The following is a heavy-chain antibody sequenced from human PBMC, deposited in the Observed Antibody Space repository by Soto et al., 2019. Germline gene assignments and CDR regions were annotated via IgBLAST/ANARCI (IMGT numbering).Heavy chain of an antibody. CDR1: GFTFSSYG. J-gene: IGHJ6*02. CDR3: AGYNWNYYYGMDV. CDR2: ISYDGSNK. Sequence: GGSLRLSCAASGFTFSSYGMHWVRQAPGKGLEWVAVISYDGSNKYYADSVKGRFTISRDNSKNTLYLQMNSLRAEDTAVYYCAGYNWNYYYGMDVWGQGTTVTVSS. V-gene: IGHV3-30*03. D-gene: IGHD1-20*01.